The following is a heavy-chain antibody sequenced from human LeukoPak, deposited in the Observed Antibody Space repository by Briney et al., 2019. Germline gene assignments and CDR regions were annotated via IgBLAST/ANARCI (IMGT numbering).Heavy chain of an antibody. CDR2: IYYSGTT. D-gene: IGHD6-13*01. CDR1: GGSISSYY. Sequence: SETLSLTCTVSGGSISSYYWSWIRQPPGKGLGWIGYIYYSGTTNYNPSLKSRVTISVDTSKNQFSLKLSSVTAADTAVYYCARGVYIAAAQYGYWGQGTLVTVSS. V-gene: IGHV4-59*01. J-gene: IGHJ4*02. CDR3: ARGVYIAAAQYGY.